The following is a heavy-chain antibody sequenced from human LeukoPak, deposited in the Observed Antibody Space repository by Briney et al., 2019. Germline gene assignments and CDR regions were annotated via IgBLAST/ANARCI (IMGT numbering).Heavy chain of an antibody. CDR2: IFYTGSA. Sequence: PLESLSLTRAVSVGALNPYYWSWIGQPPGKQREGLGDIFYTGSAKYNPSFKSRVTISVDTSKNQYSLKLNSATPDETAVYYCARSGKWLRFLASDIWGQGTTVPVSS. J-gene: IGHJ3*02. CDR3: ARSGKWLRFLASDI. CDR1: VGALNPYY. D-gene: IGHD5-12*01. V-gene: IGHV4-59*01.